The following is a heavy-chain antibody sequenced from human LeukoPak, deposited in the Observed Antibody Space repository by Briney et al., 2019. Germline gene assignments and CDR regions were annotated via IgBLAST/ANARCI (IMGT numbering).Heavy chain of an antibody. CDR1: GYTFTSYG. CDR3: ARVAEGAQEDDYYYYYMDV. D-gene: IGHD4/OR15-4a*01. J-gene: IGHJ6*03. V-gene: IGHV1-18*01. CDR2: ISAYNGNT. Sequence: GASVKVSCKASGYTFTSYGISWVRQAPGQGLEWMGWISAYNGNTNYAQKLQGRVTMTTDTSTSTAYMELRSLRSDDTAVYYCARVAEGAQEDDYYYYYMDVWGKGTTVTVSS.